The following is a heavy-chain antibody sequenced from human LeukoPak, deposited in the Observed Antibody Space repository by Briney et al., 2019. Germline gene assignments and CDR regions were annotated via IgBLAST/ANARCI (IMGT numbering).Heavy chain of an antibody. V-gene: IGHV1-69*13. CDR3: ARDYPILILRSGLTVWGNSGDFDY. CDR1: GGTFSSYA. D-gene: IGHD4-23*01. CDR2: IIPIFGTA. Sequence: ASVKVSCKASGGTFSSYAISWVRQAPGQGLEWMGGIIPIFGTANYAQKFQGRVTITADESTSTAYMELSSLRSEDTAVYYCARDYPILILRSGLTVWGNSGDFDYWGQGTLVTVSS. J-gene: IGHJ4*02.